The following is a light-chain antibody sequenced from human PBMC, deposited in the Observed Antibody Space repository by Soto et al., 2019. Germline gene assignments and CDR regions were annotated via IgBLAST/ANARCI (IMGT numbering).Light chain of an antibody. J-gene: IGLJ3*02. Sequence: QSALTQPASVSGSPGQSITICCSGTSSDVGAYNYVSWYQQHPGKAPKLMIYEVSNRPSGVSDRFSGSRSGNTASLTISGLQAEDESDYYCISYTSSSTWVFGGGTKLTVL. CDR1: SSDVGAYNY. CDR3: ISYTSSSTWV. CDR2: EVS. V-gene: IGLV2-14*01.